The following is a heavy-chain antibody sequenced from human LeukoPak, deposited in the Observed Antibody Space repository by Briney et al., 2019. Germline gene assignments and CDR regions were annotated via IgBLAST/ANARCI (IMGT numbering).Heavy chain of an antibody. Sequence: GASVNVSCKASGYIFTDYYMHWVRQAPGQGLEWMGWINPNSGGTNSAQKFQGRVTMTRDTSISTAYMELSRLRSDDTAVYYCARVGCTGGSCYGWFDPWGQGTLVTVSS. CDR1: GYIFTDYY. V-gene: IGHV1-2*02. CDR2: INPNSGGT. J-gene: IGHJ5*02. D-gene: IGHD2-15*01. CDR3: ARVGCTGGSCYGWFDP.